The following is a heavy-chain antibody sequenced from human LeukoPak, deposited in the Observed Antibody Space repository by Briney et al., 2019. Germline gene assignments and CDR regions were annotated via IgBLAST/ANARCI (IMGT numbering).Heavy chain of an antibody. CDR3: ARGYGDLTSGYFDY. Sequence: GGSLRLSCAAAGFTFSSYSMNWVRQAPGKGLEWVSYISSSSSTIYYADSVKGRFTISRDNAKNSLYLQMNSLRAEDTAVYYCARGYGDLTSGYFDYWGQGTLVTVSS. J-gene: IGHJ4*02. CDR1: GFTFSSYS. V-gene: IGHV3-48*01. D-gene: IGHD4-17*01. CDR2: ISSSSSTI.